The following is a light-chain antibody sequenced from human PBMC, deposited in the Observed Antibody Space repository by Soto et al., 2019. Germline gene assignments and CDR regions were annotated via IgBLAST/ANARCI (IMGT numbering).Light chain of an antibody. CDR2: EAS. Sequence: DIQMTQFPSALSASVGDRVTITCRASQSVNIWLAWYQQKPGKAPKLLTSEASTVETGVPARFSGSGSGTQFTLTISSLQPDDLATYYCQQYNNFWTFGQGTKV. J-gene: IGKJ1*01. CDR3: QQYNNFWT. V-gene: IGKV1-5*03. CDR1: QSVNIW.